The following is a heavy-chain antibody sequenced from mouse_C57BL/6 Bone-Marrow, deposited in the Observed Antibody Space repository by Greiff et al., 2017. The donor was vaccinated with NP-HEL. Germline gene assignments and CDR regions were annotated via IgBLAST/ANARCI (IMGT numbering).Heavy chain of an antibody. Sequence: EVQLQQSGPELVKPGASVKISCKASGYSFTGYYMNWVKQSPEKSLEWIGEINPSTGGTTYNQKFKAKATLTVDKSSSTAYMQLKSLTSEDSAVYYCARPRSTVGAGGENYAMDYWGQGTSVTVSS. V-gene: IGHV1-42*01. D-gene: IGHD1-1*01. J-gene: IGHJ4*01. CDR2: INPSTGGT. CDR1: GYSFTGYY. CDR3: ARPRSTVGAGGENYAMDY.